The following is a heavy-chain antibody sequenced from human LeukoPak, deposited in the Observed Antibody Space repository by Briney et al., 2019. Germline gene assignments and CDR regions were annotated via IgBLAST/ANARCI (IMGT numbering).Heavy chain of an antibody. CDR2: LWKDGSNN. Sequence: TGGSLRLSCVASGFTLRNYDMHWVRQAPGKGLERVAVLWKDGSNNFYADSVKGRFRFSRDNSKDMLYLQMNSLRAEDTAVYYCAKEYEIFVGAFDIWGQGTMVTVSS. J-gene: IGHJ3*02. D-gene: IGHD3-9*01. V-gene: IGHV3-33*06. CDR3: AKEYEIFVGAFDI. CDR1: GFTLRNYD.